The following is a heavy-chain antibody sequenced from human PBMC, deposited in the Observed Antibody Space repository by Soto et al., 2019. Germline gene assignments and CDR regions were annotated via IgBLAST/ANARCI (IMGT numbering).Heavy chain of an antibody. V-gene: IGHV1-18*01. J-gene: IGHJ6*03. CDR1: GYTFTSYG. Sequence: GASVKVSCKASGYTFTSYGISWVRQAPGQGLEWMGWISAYNGNTNYAQKLQGRVTMTTDTSTSTAYMELRSLRSDDTAVYYCARAPSSSSSFYYYYYMDVWGKGTTVTVSS. D-gene: IGHD6-6*01. CDR2: ISAYNGNT. CDR3: ARAPSSSSSFYYYYYMDV.